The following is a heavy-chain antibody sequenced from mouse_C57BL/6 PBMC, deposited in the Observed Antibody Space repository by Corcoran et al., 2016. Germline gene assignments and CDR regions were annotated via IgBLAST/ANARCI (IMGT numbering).Heavy chain of an antibody. CDR2: INPNNGGT. V-gene: IGHV1-26*01. J-gene: IGHJ4*01. CDR3: ARSQGDY. CDR1: GYTFTDYY. Sequence: EVQLQQSGPELVKPGASVMISCKASGYTFTDYYMNWVKQSHGKSLEWIGDINPNNGGTSYNQKFKGKATLTVDKSSSTAYMELRSLTSEDSAVYYCARSQGDYWGQGTSVTVSS.